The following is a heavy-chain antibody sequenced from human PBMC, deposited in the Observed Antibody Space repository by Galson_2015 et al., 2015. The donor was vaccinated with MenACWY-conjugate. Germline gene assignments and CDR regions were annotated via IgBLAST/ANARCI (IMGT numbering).Heavy chain of an antibody. CDR3: TRPTSGYYFFEN. J-gene: IGHJ4*01. V-gene: IGHV1-18*01. D-gene: IGHD3-22*01. CDR2: ISGYSGNT. Sequence: SVKVSCKASGYTFTKYGISWVRQAPGQGLEWMGWISGYSGNTNYAQKFQSRLTITKDTSKNQVVLTLTNVDPVDTATYYCTRPTSGYYFFENWGHGTLVTVSS. CDR1: GYTFTKYG.